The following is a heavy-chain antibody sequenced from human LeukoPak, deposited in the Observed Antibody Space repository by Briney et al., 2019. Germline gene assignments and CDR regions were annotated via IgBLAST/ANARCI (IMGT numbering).Heavy chain of an antibody. Sequence: ASVKVSCKASGYTFTSYGISWVRQAPGQGLEWMGWISAYNGNTNYAQKLQGRVTMTTDTSTSTAYMELRSLRSDDTAVYYCARDHSSSWSDAFDIWGQGTMVTASS. J-gene: IGHJ3*02. CDR1: GYTFTSYG. D-gene: IGHD6-13*01. V-gene: IGHV1-18*01. CDR3: ARDHSSSWSDAFDI. CDR2: ISAYNGNT.